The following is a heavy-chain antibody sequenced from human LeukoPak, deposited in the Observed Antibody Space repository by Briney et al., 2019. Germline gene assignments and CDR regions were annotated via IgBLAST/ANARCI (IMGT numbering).Heavy chain of an antibody. D-gene: IGHD5-18*01. V-gene: IGHV4-39*01. CDR2: MSYTGTT. Sequence: PSETLSLTCTVSGGSISRSGYYWGWIRQPPGKGLEWIASMSYTGTTYYNPSLKSRVTISVDTSKNQFSLKLSSVTAADTGVYYCARSGYSFLVDSWGQGTLVTVSS. CDR1: GGSISRSGYY. J-gene: IGHJ4*02. CDR3: ARSGYSFLVDS.